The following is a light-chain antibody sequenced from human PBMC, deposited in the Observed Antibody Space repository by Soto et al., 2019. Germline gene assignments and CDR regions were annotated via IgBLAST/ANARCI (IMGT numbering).Light chain of an antibody. CDR2: GAS. V-gene: IGKV3-15*01. J-gene: IGKJ1*01. Sequence: EIVLTQSPGTLSVSPGERATLSCMASQSVISKLACYQQKPGQAPRLLFYGASTGAIGIPARFSGSGSETESTLSIGSLLSEGFAVYYCQQYNNWPGTFGQGTKVEIK. CDR3: QQYNNWPGT. CDR1: QSVISK.